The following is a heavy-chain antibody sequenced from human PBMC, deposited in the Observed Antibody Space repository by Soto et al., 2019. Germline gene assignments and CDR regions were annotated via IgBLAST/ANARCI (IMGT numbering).Heavy chain of an antibody. CDR1: GFTFSSYG. CDR3: AXDGRYCSGGSCHHAFDI. J-gene: IGHJ3*02. Sequence: GGSLRLSCAASGFTFSSYGMHWVRQAPGKGLEWVAVIWYDGSNKYYADSVKGRFTISRDNSKNTLYLQMNSLRAEDTAVYYCAXDGRYCSGGSCHHAFDIWGQGTMVTVSS. CDR2: IWYDGSNK. D-gene: IGHD2-15*01. V-gene: IGHV3-33*01.